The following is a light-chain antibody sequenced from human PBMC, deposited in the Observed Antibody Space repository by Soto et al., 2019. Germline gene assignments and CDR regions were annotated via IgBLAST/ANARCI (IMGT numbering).Light chain of an antibody. CDR3: QQYNGLPLT. J-gene: IGKJ4*01. CDR1: QDISDY. Sequence: DIQMTQSPSSLSAAVGDRVTITCQASQDISDYLNWYQQKPGQAPNLLIYDASKLETAVPSRFSGSGSGTHFSCTISNLQPEDIATYYCQQYNGLPLTFGGGTRVEIK. CDR2: DAS. V-gene: IGKV1-33*01.